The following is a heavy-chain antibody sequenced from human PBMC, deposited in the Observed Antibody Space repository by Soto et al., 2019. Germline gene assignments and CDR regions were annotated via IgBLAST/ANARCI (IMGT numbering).Heavy chain of an antibody. CDR3: ARAPYYDFWSGYKFFDY. J-gene: IGHJ4*02. CDR1: GYTFTGYY. CDR2: ISTYNGNT. V-gene: IGHV1-18*04. Sequence: ASVKIYCKASGYTFTGYYMHGVRQAPGQGLEWMGWISTYNGNTKYGQKFQGRVTLTTETSTSTVYMDLRSLRFDDTAVYYCARAPYYDFWSGYKFFDYWGQGTLVTVSS. D-gene: IGHD3-3*01.